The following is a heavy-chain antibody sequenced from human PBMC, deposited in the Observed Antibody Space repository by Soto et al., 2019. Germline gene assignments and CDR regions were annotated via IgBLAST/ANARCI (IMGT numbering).Heavy chain of an antibody. Sequence: SAPLSLTCAVDCLTFRGYYWSWFRQPPGKRLEWIGSIYYSGSTYYNPSLKSRVTISVDTSKNQFSLKLSSVTAADTAVYYCASKIHSYRGWGASWLFTWVKSTPVTV. CDR2: IYYSGST. J-gene: IGHJ6*03. CDR1: CLTFRGYY. CDR3: ASKIHSYRGWGASWLFT. D-gene: IGHD3-22*01. V-gene: IGHV4-34*08.